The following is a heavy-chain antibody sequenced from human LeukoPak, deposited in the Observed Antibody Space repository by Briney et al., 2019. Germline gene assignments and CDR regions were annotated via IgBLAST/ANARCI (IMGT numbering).Heavy chain of an antibody. CDR3: ARDLDSSARGSNGGFDI. J-gene: IGHJ3*02. CDR1: GVSISSYY. D-gene: IGHD3/OR15-3a*01. V-gene: IGHV4-59*12. CDR2: IYYSGST. Sequence: PSETLSPTCTVSGVSISSYYWSWIRQPPGKGLEWIGYIYYSGSTNYNPSLKSRVTISVDTSKNQFSLQLNSVTPEDTAVYYCARDLDSSARGSNGGFDIWGQGTMVTVSS.